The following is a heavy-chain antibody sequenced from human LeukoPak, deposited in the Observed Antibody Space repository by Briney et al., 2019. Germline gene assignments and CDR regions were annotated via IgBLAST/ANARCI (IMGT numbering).Heavy chain of an antibody. D-gene: IGHD3-3*01. CDR2: INPNSGGT. J-gene: IGHJ6*03. Sequence: GASVKVSCKASGYTFTGYYMHWVRQAPGQGLEWMGWINPNSGGTNYAQKFQGRVTMTRDTSISTAYMELSRLRSDDTAVYYCAREYDFWSENYYYYYMDVWGKGTTVTVSS. V-gene: IGHV1-2*02. CDR3: AREYDFWSENYYYYYMDV. CDR1: GYTFTGYY.